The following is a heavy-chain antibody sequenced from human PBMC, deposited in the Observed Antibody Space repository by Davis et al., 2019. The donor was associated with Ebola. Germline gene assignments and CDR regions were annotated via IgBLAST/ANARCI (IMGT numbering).Heavy chain of an antibody. CDR2: INSDGSST. J-gene: IGHJ6*02. Sequence: PGGSLRLSCAASGFTFSSYWMHWVRQAPGKGLVWVSRINSDGSSTSYADSVKGRFTISRDNAKNTLYLQMNSLRAEDTAVYYCARDDRIPGYSSSWYLYYGMDVWGQGTTVTVSS. CDR3: ARDDRIPGYSSSWYLYYGMDV. D-gene: IGHD6-13*01. V-gene: IGHV3-74*01. CDR1: GFTFSSYW.